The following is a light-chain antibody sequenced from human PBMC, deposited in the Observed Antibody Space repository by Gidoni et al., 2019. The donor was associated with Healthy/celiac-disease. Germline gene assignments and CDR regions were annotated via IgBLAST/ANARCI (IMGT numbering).Light chain of an antibody. CDR3: QQYNNWPST. Sequence: EIVMTQSPATLSVSPGERATLSCRASQSVSSNFAWSQQKPGQAPRLLIYGASTRATGIPARLSGSGSGTEFTLTISSLQSEDFAVYYCQQYNNWPSTFGQGTKVEIK. J-gene: IGKJ1*01. V-gene: IGKV3-15*01. CDR2: GAS. CDR1: QSVSSN.